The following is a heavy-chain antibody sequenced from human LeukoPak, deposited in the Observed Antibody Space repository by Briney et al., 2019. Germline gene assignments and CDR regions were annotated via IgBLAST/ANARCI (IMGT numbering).Heavy chain of an antibody. Sequence: PSETLSLTCTVSGGSISSSSYYWGWIRQPPGKGLEWIGSIYYSGSTYYNPSLKSRVTISVDTSKNQFSLKLSSVTAADTAVYYCANVRTGRRAAAGTRWFDPWGQETLVTVSS. D-gene: IGHD6-13*01. V-gene: IGHV4-39*07. CDR1: GGSISSSSYY. CDR2: IYYSGST. J-gene: IGHJ5*02. CDR3: ANVRTGRRAAAGTRWFDP.